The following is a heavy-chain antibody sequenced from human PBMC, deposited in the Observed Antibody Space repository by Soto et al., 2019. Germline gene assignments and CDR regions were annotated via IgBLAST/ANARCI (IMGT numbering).Heavy chain of an antibody. CDR3: AREYNWTNYCYYGMDV. CDR1: GFTFNNYW. D-gene: IGHD1-1*01. J-gene: IGHJ6*02. CDR2: INQDGSQK. Sequence: EGQLVESGGGVVQPGGSLRLSCAASGFTFNNYWMSWVRQAPGKGLEWVANINQDGSQKYYVDSVKGRFTISRDNAKNSLYLQMNSLRAEDTAVYYCAREYNWTNYCYYGMDVWGQGTTVTVSS. V-gene: IGHV3-7*03.